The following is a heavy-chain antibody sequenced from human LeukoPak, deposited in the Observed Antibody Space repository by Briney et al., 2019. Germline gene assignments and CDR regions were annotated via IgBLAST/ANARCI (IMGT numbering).Heavy chain of an antibody. V-gene: IGHV5-51*01. CDR3: ARARIRGYYDSSGNYFDY. CDR2: IYPGDSDT. D-gene: IGHD3-22*01. CDR1: GYSFTSYW. J-gene: IGHJ4*02. Sequence: GESLKISCKGSGYSFTSYWIGWVRQMPGKGLEWMGIIYPGDSDTRYSSSFQGQVTISADKSISTAYLQWSSLKASDTAMYYCARARIRGYYDSSGNYFDYWGQGTLVTVSS.